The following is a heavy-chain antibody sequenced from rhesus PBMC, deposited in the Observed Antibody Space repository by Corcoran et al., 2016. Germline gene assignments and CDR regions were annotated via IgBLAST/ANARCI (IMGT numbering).Heavy chain of an antibody. CDR1: GGSISSSY. CDR2: IYGLGTST. D-gene: IGHD2-21*01. V-gene: IGHV4-169*02. J-gene: IGHJ4*01. Sequence: QVQLQESGPGLVKPSETLSVTCAVSGGSISSSYWSWIRQAPGKGLEWIGYIYGLGTSTNYNPSLQCRLSRVVGTSKNQRCLKLSSVTIADTAVYYCSSDRCTGSCCYGTFDYWGQGVLVTVSS. CDR3: SSDRCTGSCCYGTFDY.